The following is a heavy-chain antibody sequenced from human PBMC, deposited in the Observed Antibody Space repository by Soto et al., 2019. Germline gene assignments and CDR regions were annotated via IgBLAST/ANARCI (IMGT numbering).Heavy chain of an antibody. V-gene: IGHV3-72*01. CDR3: ASLFGPYYYDSSGHYI. Sequence: GGSLRLSCAASGFTFSDHYMDWVRQAPGKGLEWVGRTRNKANSYTTEYAASVKGRFTISRDDSKNSLYLQMNSLKTEDTAVYYCASLFGPYYYDSSGHYIWGQGTMVTVSS. CDR1: GFTFSDHY. J-gene: IGHJ3*02. D-gene: IGHD3-22*01. CDR2: TRNKANSYTT.